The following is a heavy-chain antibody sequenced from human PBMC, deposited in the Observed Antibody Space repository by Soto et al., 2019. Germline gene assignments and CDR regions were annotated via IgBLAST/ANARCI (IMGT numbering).Heavy chain of an antibody. CDR1: GFTFDDYA. CDR2: ISWDGGST. Sequence: GGSLRLSCAASGFTFDDYAMHWVRQAPGKGLEWVSLISWDGGSTYYADSVKGRFTISRDNSKNSLYLQMNSLRAEDTALYYCAKDLYSSSSGHGNPIDPWGQGTLVTVSS. V-gene: IGHV3-43D*03. J-gene: IGHJ5*02. D-gene: IGHD6-6*01. CDR3: AKDLYSSSSGHGNPIDP.